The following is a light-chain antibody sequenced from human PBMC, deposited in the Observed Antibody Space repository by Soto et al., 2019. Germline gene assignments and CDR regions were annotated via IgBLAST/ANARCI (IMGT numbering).Light chain of an antibody. J-gene: IGLJ2*01. CDR3: SSYKTSSTVVV. CDR2: DVS. V-gene: IGLV2-11*01. CDR1: STDVGGYNY. Sequence: QSVLTQPRSVSGSPGQSVTISCTGTSTDVGGYNYVSWYQQHPGKVPKLMIYDVSKRPSGVPDRFSGSKSGNTASLTISGLQAEDQADYYCSSYKTSSTVVVFGGGTKVTVL.